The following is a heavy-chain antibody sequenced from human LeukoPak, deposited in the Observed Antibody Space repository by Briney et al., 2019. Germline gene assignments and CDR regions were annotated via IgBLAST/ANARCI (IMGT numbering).Heavy chain of an antibody. J-gene: IGHJ4*02. V-gene: IGHV3-23*01. D-gene: IGHD2-15*01. CDR3: AKSSLVTPYDY. Sequence: PGGSLRLSCAACGFTFSSYAMSWVRQAPGKGLEWVSSISGSGGSTYYADYVKGRFTISRDNSKNTLDLQMNSLRAEDTAVYYCAKSSLVTPYDYWGQGTLVSVSS. CDR2: ISGSGGST. CDR1: GFTFSSYA.